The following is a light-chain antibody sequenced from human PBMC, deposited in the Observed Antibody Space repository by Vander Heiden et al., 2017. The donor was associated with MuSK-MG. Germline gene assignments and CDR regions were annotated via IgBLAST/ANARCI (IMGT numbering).Light chain of an antibody. Sequence: SSELTQPPSVSVSPGQTARITCSGDVWTNQYTYWYQLRPGQAPVGVLINDTQRPSGIPERFSCHTAGTNATCKIHGVQADDEAEDYWQSTDNPGLYWFFGGGTKRTVL. CDR3: QSTDNPGLYWF. CDR1: VWTNQY. V-gene: IGLV3-25*03. CDR2: NDT. J-gene: IGLJ3*02.